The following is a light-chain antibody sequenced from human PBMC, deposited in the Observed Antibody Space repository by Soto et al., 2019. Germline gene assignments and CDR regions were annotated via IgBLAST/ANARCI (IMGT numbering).Light chain of an antibody. CDR1: QSIRTN. Sequence: EIVLTQSPATLSVSPGERATLSCRASQSIRTNLAWFQQKPGQAPRLLIYGATTRATGMPARFSGSGSGTEFTLTISSLQSEDLAVYYCQQYDNWPPYTFGQGTKLDLK. CDR3: QQYDNWPPYT. J-gene: IGKJ2*01. V-gene: IGKV3-15*01. CDR2: GAT.